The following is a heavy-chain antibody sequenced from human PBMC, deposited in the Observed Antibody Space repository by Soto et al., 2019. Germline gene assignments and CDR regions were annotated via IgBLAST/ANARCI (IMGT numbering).Heavy chain of an antibody. CDR1: GGSVTSGYYY. Sequence: KSSETLSLTCTVSGGSVTSGYYYWTWIRQPPGKALEWIGYIDYSGSANYNPSLRSRVTISIDTSKNQFSLKLSSVTAADTAVYYCARLVQKEGGILSNYYYGVDVWRQGTTVTVSS. V-gene: IGHV4-61*01. J-gene: IGHJ6*02. D-gene: IGHD3-10*01. CDR3: ARLVQKEGGILSNYYYGVDV. CDR2: IDYSGSA.